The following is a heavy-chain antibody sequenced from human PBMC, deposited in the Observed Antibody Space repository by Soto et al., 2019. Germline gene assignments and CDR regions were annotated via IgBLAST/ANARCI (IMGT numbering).Heavy chain of an antibody. Sequence: GESLKICCKGSGYIFTSYWIGWVRQMPGKGLEWMGIIYPGDSDTRYSPSFQGQVTISAERFITTAYVEWSSLKASDSAMYYWARRFSGGGSYYWDTWGQGTLVTVPS. CDR1: GYIFTSYW. CDR2: IYPGDSDT. D-gene: IGHD2-15*01. CDR3: ARRFSGGGSYYWDT. V-gene: IGHV5-51*01. J-gene: IGHJ5*02.